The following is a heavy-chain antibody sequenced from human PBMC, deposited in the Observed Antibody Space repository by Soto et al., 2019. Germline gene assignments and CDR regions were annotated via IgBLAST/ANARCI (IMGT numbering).Heavy chain of an antibody. Sequence: SQTLSLTCAISGDSVASNSSAWYWIRQSPSRGLEWLGRTYYRSKWYNDYAVSVKSRITINPDTSKNQFSLQLNSVPPEDTAVYYCARGQPSRIAWRFDPWGQGTLVTVSP. CDR2: TYYRSKWYN. CDR1: GDSVASNSSA. CDR3: ARGQPSRIAWRFDP. V-gene: IGHV6-1*01. J-gene: IGHJ5*02. D-gene: IGHD6-13*01.